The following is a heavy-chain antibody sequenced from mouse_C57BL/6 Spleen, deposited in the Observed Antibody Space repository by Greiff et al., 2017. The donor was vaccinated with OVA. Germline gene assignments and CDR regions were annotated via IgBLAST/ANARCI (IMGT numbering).Heavy chain of an antibody. CDR1: GYTFTDYE. CDR3: TRDYYGSSGYYFDY. Sequence: VKLVESGAELVRPGASVTLSCKASGYTFTDYEMHWVKQTPVHGLEWIGAIDPETGGTAYNQKFKGKAILTADKSSSTAYMELRSLTSEDSAVYYCTRDYYGSSGYYFDYWGQGTTLTVSS. V-gene: IGHV1-15*01. J-gene: IGHJ2*01. D-gene: IGHD1-1*01. CDR2: IDPETGGT.